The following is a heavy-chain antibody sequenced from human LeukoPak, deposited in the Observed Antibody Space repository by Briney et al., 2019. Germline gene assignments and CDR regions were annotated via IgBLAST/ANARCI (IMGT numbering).Heavy chain of an antibody. CDR2: IYHSGST. J-gene: IGHJ4*02. CDR3: ARHSGYCSSTSCYFFEIWEVYPFDY. Sequence: PSETLSLTCAVSGGSISSSNWWSWVRQPPGKGLEWIGEIYHSGSTNYNPSLKSRVTISVDTSKNQFSLKLSSVTAADTAVYYCARHSGYCSSTSCYFFEIWEVYPFDYWGQGTLVTVSS. D-gene: IGHD2-2*01. V-gene: IGHV4-4*02. CDR1: GGSISSSNW.